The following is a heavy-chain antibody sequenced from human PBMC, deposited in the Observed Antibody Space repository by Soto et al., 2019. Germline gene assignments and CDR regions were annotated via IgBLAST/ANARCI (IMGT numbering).Heavy chain of an antibody. V-gene: IGHV3-30-3*01. D-gene: IGHD3-22*01. CDR1: GFTFNIYA. CDR3: ARANYDSKWGLNYFDY. Sequence: QVRLVESGGGVVQPGRSLRLSCAASGFTFNIYAMHWVRQAPGKGLEWVAVISHDGTSRYYADSVKGRVTISRDNSKNTLFLQMNSLRAEDTGLYYCARANYDSKWGLNYFDYWGQGAVVTVSS. J-gene: IGHJ4*02. CDR2: ISHDGTSR.